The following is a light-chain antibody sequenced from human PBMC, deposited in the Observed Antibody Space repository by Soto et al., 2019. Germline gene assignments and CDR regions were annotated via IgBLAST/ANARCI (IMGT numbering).Light chain of an antibody. CDR1: QTISTN. Sequence: EIQMTQSPSSLSAAVGDIVTVTCRASQTISTNLNWYQQKPGKAPNLLISAASSLQSGVPSRFSGSGSGTEFTLTISTLQPEDFATYYCQQSYSDPPTFGGGTKVEI. CDR3: QQSYSDPPT. J-gene: IGKJ4*01. V-gene: IGKV1-39*01. CDR2: AAS.